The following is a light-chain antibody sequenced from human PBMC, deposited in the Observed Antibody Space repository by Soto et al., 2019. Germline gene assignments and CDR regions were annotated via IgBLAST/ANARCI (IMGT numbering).Light chain of an antibody. J-gene: IGKJ1*01. CDR1: HSVSSN. CDR3: QQYNNWPRT. CDR2: GAS. V-gene: IGKV3-15*01. Sequence: EIGVRQGPATPVLSSGEKATLSCRARHSVSSNLAWYQQKPGQAPRLLIYGASTRATGIPARFSGSGSGTEFTLTISSLQSEDFAVYYCQQYNNWPRTFGQGTRV.